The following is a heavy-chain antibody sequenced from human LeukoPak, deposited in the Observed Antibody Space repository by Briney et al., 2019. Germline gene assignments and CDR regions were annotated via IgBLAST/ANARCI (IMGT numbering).Heavy chain of an antibody. Sequence: PGGSLRLSCAASGFTFSSYAMGWVRQAPGKGLEWVSAISGGGGSTYYADSVKGRFTISRDNSKNTLSLQMNSLRAEGTAVYYCAKTPYYGSGTYHSGHFYYMDVWGKGTTVTVSS. V-gene: IGHV3-23*01. J-gene: IGHJ6*03. CDR2: ISGGGGST. D-gene: IGHD3-10*01. CDR1: GFTFSSYA. CDR3: AKTPYYGSGTYHSGHFYYMDV.